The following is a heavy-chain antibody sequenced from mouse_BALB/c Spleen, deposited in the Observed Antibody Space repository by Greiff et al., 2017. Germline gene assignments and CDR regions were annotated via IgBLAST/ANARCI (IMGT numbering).Heavy chain of an antibody. Sequence: VQLQQSGAELARPGASVKLSCKASGYTFTSYWMQWVKQRPGQGLEWIGAIYPGDGDTRYTQKFKGKATLTADKSSSTAYMQLSSLASEDSAVYYCARSRTTDTSSFDYWGQGTTLTVSS. D-gene: IGHD1-2*01. J-gene: IGHJ2*01. V-gene: IGHV1-87*01. CDR2: IYPGDGDT. CDR3: ARSRTTDTSSFDY. CDR1: GYTFTSYW.